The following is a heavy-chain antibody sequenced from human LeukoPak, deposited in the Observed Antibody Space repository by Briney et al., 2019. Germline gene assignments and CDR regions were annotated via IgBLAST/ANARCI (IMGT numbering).Heavy chain of an antibody. CDR2: IDHRGDT. V-gene: IGHV4-34*01. D-gene: IGHD5-24*01. CDR1: GGSFRRYY. J-gene: IGHJ4*03. Sequence: KPSETLSLTCAVYGGSFRRYYWSWIRQSPGKGLEWIAEIDHRGDTNYNPSVKSRVTISVDTSKNQFSLKVRSLSAADTAVYYCARGATISETGYFDFWGQGTPVTVSS. CDR3: ARGATISETGYFDF.